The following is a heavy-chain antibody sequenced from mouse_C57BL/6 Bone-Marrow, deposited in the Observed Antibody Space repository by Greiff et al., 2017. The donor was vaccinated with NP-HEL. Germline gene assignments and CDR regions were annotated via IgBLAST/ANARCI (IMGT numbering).Heavy chain of an antibody. CDR3: AIEGFYYDYDRAMDY. J-gene: IGHJ4*01. Sequence: QVQLQQPGAELVKPGASVKVSCEASGYTFTSYWMHWVKQRPGQGLEWIGRIHPSDSDTNYNQKFKGKATLTVDKSSSTAYMQLSSLTSEDSAVYYCAIEGFYYDYDRAMDYWGQGTSVTVSS. CDR1: GYTFTSYW. V-gene: IGHV1-74*01. CDR2: IHPSDSDT. D-gene: IGHD2-4*01.